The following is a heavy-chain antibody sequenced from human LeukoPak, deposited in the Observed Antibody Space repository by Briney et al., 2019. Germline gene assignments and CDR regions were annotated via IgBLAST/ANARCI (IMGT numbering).Heavy chain of an antibody. CDR3: ARGDYDTSNYQYY. J-gene: IGHJ4*02. CDR2: ISAYNGNT. CDR1: DYTFTSYG. D-gene: IGHD3-22*01. Sequence: GASVKVSCKAFDYTFTSYGITWVRRAPGQGLEWMGWISAYNGNTNYAEKLQGRVTMTTDTSTSTAYMELRSLRSDDTAVYYCARGDYDTSNYQYYWGQGTLVTVSS. V-gene: IGHV1-18*01.